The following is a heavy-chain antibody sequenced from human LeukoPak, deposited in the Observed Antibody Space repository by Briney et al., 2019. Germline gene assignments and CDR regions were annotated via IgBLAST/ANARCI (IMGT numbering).Heavy chain of an antibody. Sequence: GGSLRLSCAVSGLTFNNAWMSWVRQPPGKGLEWVGRIRSRSAGGTTDYGAPVKGRFTISRDDSKNTLYLQMNSLKTEDTAVYYCSTGGGTHDYWGQGTLVSVSS. CDR3: STGGGTHDY. CDR2: IRSRSAGGTT. J-gene: IGHJ4*02. CDR1: GLTFNNAW. V-gene: IGHV3-15*01. D-gene: IGHD2-15*01.